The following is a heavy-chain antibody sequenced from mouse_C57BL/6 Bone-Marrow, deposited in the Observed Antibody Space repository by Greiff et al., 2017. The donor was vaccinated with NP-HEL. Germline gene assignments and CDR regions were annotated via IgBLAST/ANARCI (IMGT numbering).Heavy chain of an antibody. CDR2: SRNKANDYTT. CDR1: GFTFSDFY. J-gene: IGHJ4*01. V-gene: IGHV7-1*01. Sequence: EVKLMESGGGLVQPGRSLRLSCATSGFTFSDFYMEWVRQAPGKGLEWIAASRNKANDYTTEYSASVKGRFIVSRDTSQSILYLQMNALRAEDTAIYFCARDTVGYYAMDYWGQGTSVTVSS. CDR3: ARDTVGYYAMDY.